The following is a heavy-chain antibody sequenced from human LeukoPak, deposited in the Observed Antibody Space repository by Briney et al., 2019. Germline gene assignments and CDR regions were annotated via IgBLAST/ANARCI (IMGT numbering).Heavy chain of an antibody. CDR1: GGSFSGYY. D-gene: IGHD5-24*01. CDR2: INHSGST. Sequence: SETLSLTCAVYGGSFSGYYWSWIRQPPGKGLEWIGEINHSGSTNYNPSLKSRVTISVDTSKNQFSLKLSSVTAADTAVYYCARWVKRWLQFWWFDLWGQGTLVTVSS. CDR3: ARWVKRWLQFWWFDL. V-gene: IGHV4-34*01. J-gene: IGHJ5*02.